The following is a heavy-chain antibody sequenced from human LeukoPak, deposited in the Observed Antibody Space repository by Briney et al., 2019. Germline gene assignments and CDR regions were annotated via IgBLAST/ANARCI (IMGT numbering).Heavy chain of an antibody. Sequence: GGSLRLSCAASGSTFSSYWMHWVRQAPGKGLVWVSRINSDGSSTTYADSVKGRFAISRDNAKNTLYLQMNSLRAEDTAVYYCAREFYCTSASCHDYWGQGTLVTVSS. D-gene: IGHD2-2*01. CDR2: INSDGSST. J-gene: IGHJ4*02. V-gene: IGHV3-74*01. CDR1: GSTFSSYW. CDR3: AREFYCTSASCHDY.